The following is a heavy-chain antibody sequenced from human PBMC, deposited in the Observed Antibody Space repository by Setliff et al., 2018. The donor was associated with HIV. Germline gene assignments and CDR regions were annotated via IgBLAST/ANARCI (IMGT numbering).Heavy chain of an antibody. V-gene: IGHV4-39*02. CDR2: IYSSGST. D-gene: IGHD1-1*01. Sequence: SETLSLTCIVSGGSISSSSSYWGWIRQPPGKGLEWIGNIYSSGSTYYNPSLKSRVTISVDTSKTQFPLRLSSVTAADTAVYFCTREGRGDPAMATTRIDYWGQGKLVTVSS. J-gene: IGHJ4*02. CDR3: TREGRGDPAMATTRIDY. CDR1: GGSISSSSSY.